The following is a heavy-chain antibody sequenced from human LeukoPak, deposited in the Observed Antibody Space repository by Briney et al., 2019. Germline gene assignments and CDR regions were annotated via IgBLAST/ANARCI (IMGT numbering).Heavy chain of an antibody. CDR1: EFTFTSYE. J-gene: IGHJ3*02. Sequence: GGSLRLSCAASEFTFTSYELNWVRQDPGNGLERVSYISSSGNTISYADSVKGRFTISSDNAKNSLYLQVISLRAEDTAVYYCARGPSIAARYDAFDIWGQGTMVTVSS. CDR2: ISSSGNTI. D-gene: IGHD6-6*01. CDR3: ARGPSIAARYDAFDI. V-gene: IGHV3-48*03.